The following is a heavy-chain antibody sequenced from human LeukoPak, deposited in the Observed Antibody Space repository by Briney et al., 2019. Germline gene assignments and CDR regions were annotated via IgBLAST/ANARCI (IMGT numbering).Heavy chain of an antibody. D-gene: IGHD6-13*01. CDR1: GYSISSGYY. Sequence: PSETLSLTCTVSGYSISSGYYWGWIRQPPGKGLEWIGSIYHSGSTYYNPSLKSRVTISVDTSKNQFSLKLSSVTAADTAVYYCARDQLVWPLYYYGMDVWGQGTTVTVSS. CDR3: ARDQLVWPLYYYGMDV. V-gene: IGHV4-38-2*02. CDR2: IYHSGST. J-gene: IGHJ6*02.